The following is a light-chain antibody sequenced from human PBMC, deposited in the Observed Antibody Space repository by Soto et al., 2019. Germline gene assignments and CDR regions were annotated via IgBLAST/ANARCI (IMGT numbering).Light chain of an antibody. J-gene: IGKJ1*01. V-gene: IGKV1-39*01. Sequence: DIQMTQSPSSLSASVGDRVTITCRASQSISSYFNWYQQKPGKAPKLLIYAASSLQSGVPSRFSGSGSGTDFPLTISRLEPEDFAVYYCLQYDNSPRTFGQGTNVEIK. CDR2: AAS. CDR1: QSISSY. CDR3: LQYDNSPRT.